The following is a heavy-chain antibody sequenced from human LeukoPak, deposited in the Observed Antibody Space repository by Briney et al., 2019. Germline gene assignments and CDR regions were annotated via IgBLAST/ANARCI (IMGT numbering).Heavy chain of an antibody. V-gene: IGHV3-66*01. Sequence: TGGSLRLSCAASGFTASSSYMSWVRQAPGKGLEWVSVIYSGGSTYYADSVKGRFAISRDNSQNTLYLQMNSLRAEDTAVYYCARGSHYDSRGFTLFDLWGRGTLVTVSS. J-gene: IGHJ2*01. CDR1: GFTASSSY. CDR3: ARGSHYDSRGFTLFDL. CDR2: IYSGGST. D-gene: IGHD3-22*01.